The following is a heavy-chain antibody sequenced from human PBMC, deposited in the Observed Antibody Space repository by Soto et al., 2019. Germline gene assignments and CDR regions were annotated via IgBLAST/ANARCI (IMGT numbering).Heavy chain of an antibody. J-gene: IGHJ3*02. CDR3: ARMGGSGSYLLYALDI. V-gene: IGHV2-70*11. CDR2: IDWDDDK. D-gene: IGHD3-10*01. Sequence: SRPTLVNPTQPLTLTCTFSGFSLSTSGMCVSWIRQPPGKALEWLARIDWDDDKYYSTSLKTRLTISKDTSKNQVVLTMTNMDPVDTATYYCARMGGSGSYLLYALDIWGQGKMVTVS. CDR1: GFSLSTSGMC.